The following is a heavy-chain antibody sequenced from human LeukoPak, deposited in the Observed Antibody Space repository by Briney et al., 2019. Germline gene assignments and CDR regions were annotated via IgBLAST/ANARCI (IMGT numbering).Heavy chain of an antibody. V-gene: IGHV1-2*02. CDR2: INPNNGGT. CDR3: ARDRGGGSGTYYILY. Sequence: ASVKVSCKASGYTFTDYHMHWVRQAPGQGLEWLGWINPNNGGTNYAQKFQGRVTMTRDTSISTAYMELSSLRSDDTAVYYCARDRGGGSGTYYILYWGQGTLVTVPS. CDR1: GYTFTDYH. D-gene: IGHD3-10*01. J-gene: IGHJ4*02.